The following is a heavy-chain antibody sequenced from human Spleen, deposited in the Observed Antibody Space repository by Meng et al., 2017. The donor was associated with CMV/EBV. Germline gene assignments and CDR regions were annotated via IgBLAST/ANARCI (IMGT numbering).Heavy chain of an antibody. V-gene: IGHV3-30-3*01. Sequence: GESLKISCAASGFTFSSYAMHWVRQAPGKGLEWVAVISYDGSNKYYADSVKGRFTISRDNSKNTLYLQMNSLRAEDTAVYYCARHHYDFWSGSYGMDVWGQGTTVTVSS. CDR2: ISYDGSNK. CDR1: GFTFSSYA. J-gene: IGHJ6*02. D-gene: IGHD3-3*01. CDR3: ARHHYDFWSGSYGMDV.